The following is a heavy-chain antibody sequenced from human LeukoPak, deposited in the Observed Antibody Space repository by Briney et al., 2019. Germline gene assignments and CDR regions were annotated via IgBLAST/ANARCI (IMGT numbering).Heavy chain of an antibody. V-gene: IGHV4-59*01. CDR2: IDYSGST. D-gene: IGHD3-9*01. CDR3: AREGQYAILTGYYENWLDS. Sequence: SVPLSLTCTVCGGSLCSYFWSWIRQPPGKGLEGIGYIDYSGSTDYNPSLNSRVTISVDTSKNQFSLKLSSVTAADTAVYYCAREGQYAILTGYYENWLDSWGQGTLVTVSS. CDR1: GGSLCSYF. J-gene: IGHJ5*01.